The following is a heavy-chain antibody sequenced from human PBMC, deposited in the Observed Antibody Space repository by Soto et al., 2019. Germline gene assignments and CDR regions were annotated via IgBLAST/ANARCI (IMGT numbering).Heavy chain of an antibody. CDR3: ARDRYSSGWYLDFAWFDP. CDR1: GYTFTSYY. J-gene: IGHJ5*02. CDR2: INPSGGST. D-gene: IGHD6-19*01. V-gene: IGHV1-46*01. Sequence: ASVKVSCKASGYTFTSYYMHWVRQAPGQGLEWMGIINPSGGSTSYAQKFQGRVTMTRDTSTSTVYMELSSLRSEDTAVYYCARDRYSSGWYLDFAWFDPWGQGTLVTVSS.